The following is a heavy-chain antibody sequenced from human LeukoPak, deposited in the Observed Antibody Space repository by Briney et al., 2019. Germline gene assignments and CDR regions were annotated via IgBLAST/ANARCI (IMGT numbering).Heavy chain of an antibody. CDR2: IWSDGSKT. V-gene: IGHV3-33*01. J-gene: IGHJ4*02. CDR1: GIPFSASG. CDR3: ARDKGERSLDH. Sequence: GGSLRLSCKASGIPFSASGMHWVRQAPGKGLEWVAMIWSDGSKTYFADSVEGRFTISRDNFRTTVDLQMNSLGVDDTAVYYCARDKGERSLDHWGQGTLVIVSS. D-gene: IGHD1-1*01.